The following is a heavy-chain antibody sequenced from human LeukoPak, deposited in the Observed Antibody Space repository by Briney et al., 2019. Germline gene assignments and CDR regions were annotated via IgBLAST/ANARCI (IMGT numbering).Heavy chain of an antibody. CDR1: GGSISSSSYY. Sequence: PSETLSLTCTVSGGSISSSSYYWGWIRQPPGKGLEWIGSIYYSGSTYYSPSLKSRVTISVDTSKNQFSLKLSSVTAADTAVYYCARESLGGSGRVPVAFDIWGQGTMVTVSS. CDR3: ARESLGGSGRVPVAFDI. CDR2: IYYSGST. D-gene: IGHD3-10*01. V-gene: IGHV4-39*07. J-gene: IGHJ3*02.